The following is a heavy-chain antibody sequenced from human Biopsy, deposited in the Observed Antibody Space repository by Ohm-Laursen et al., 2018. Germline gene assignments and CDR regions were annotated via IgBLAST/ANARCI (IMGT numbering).Heavy chain of an antibody. CDR3: ATFRASLDTTQGGDY. Sequence: SQTLSLTCTVSGGSISVDGYYWAWIRQLPGNGLDWIGYIYHSGTTYYNPSLKSRLTMSVDTSKNEFSLRLRSVTAADTAVYFCATFRASLDTTQGGDYWGQGTLVTVSS. V-gene: IGHV4-31*03. CDR1: GGSISVDGYY. CDR2: IYHSGTT. J-gene: IGHJ4*02. D-gene: IGHD3-10*01.